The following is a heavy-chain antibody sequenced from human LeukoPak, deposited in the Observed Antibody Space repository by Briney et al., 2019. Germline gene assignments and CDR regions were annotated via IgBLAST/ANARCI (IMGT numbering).Heavy chain of an antibody. D-gene: IGHD5-12*01. CDR2: ISSSGSTI. V-gene: IGHV3-48*03. J-gene: IGHJ6*03. CDR1: GFTFSSYE. Sequence: GGSLRLSCAASGFTFSSYEMNWVRQAPGKGLEWVSYISSSGSTIYYADSVKGRFTISRDNAKNSLYLQMNSLRAEDTAVYYCARHYSGYEYYYYYMDVWGKGTTVTVSS. CDR3: ARHYSGYEYYYYYMDV.